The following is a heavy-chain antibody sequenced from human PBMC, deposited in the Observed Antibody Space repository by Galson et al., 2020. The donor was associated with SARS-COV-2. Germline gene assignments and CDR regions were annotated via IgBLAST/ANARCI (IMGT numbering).Heavy chain of an antibody. V-gene: IGHV3-21*01. CDR1: GFTFSSYS. Sequence: GESLKISCAASGFTFSSYSMNWVRQAPGKGLEWVSPTSSSSSYIYYADSVKGRFTISRDNAKNSLYLQMNSLRAEDTAVYYCAKDQGHWGSSTSSFDYWGQGTLVTVSS. CDR3: AKDQGHWGSSTSSFDY. D-gene: IGHD2-2*01. J-gene: IGHJ4*02. CDR2: TSSSSSYI.